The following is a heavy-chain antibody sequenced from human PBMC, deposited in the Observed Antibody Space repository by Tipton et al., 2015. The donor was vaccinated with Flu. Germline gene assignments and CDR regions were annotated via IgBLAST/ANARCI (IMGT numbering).Heavy chain of an antibody. J-gene: IGHJ5*01. CDR3: ARRDYSNYVSVPKNWFDS. V-gene: IGHV4-39*07. D-gene: IGHD4-11*01. CDR2: IYSSGST. CDR1: GGSISSSSDY. Sequence: LRLSCNVSGGSISSSSDYWGWIRQPPGKGLEWIGTIYSSGSTYFNPSLRSRVTILLDRAKNQFSLKLSFVTAADTAVYYCARRDYSNYVSVPKNWFDSWGQGILVAVSS.